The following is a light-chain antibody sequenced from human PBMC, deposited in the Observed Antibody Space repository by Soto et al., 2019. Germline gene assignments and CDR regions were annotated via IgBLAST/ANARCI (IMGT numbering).Light chain of an antibody. J-gene: IGKJ4*01. Sequence: DIQMTQSRSSLSASIGERVIITCRASETISRYLNWYQSKPGKAPRILISAASSLQSGVPSRFSGSYSGTDCTLTISSLQPEDVATYFCQQSYSNPLTLGGGTKVDIK. CDR2: AAS. V-gene: IGKV1-39*01. CDR3: QQSYSNPLT. CDR1: ETISRY.